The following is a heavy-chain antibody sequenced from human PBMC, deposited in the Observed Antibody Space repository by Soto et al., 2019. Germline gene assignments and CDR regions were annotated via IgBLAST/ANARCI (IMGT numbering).Heavy chain of an antibody. D-gene: IGHD4-17*01. CDR3: AKYYGDSLTIFDY. CDR2: ISGNGGGT. Sequence: PGGSPRLSCTASGFTFHSYAMSWVRQAPGKGLEWVSAISGNGGGTYYADSVKGRFTISRDNSKNTLYLQMNSLRAEDTAVYYCAKYYGDSLTIFDYWGQGALVTVSS. V-gene: IGHV3-23*01. J-gene: IGHJ4*02. CDR1: GFTFHSYA.